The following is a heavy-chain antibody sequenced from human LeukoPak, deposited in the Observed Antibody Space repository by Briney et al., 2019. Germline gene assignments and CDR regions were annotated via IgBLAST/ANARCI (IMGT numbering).Heavy chain of an antibody. CDR1: GRTFGSYG. V-gene: IGHV1-69*04. CDR3: ARGPYDGTFYFDS. J-gene: IGHJ4*02. CDR2: TIPNRGMT. Sequence: SVKLSCKISGRTFGSYGISWVRQAPGQGLEWMGSTIPNRGMTNYAQKFQGRVTITADTSTSTAYMELSSLTSEDTAVYFCARGPYDGTFYFDSWGQGTLVIVSS. D-gene: IGHD3-16*01.